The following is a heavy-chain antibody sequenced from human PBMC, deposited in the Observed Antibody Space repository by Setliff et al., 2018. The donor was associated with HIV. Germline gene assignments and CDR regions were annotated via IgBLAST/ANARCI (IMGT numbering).Heavy chain of an antibody. CDR3: AKGAGFYGDYTFDY. CDR2: MYHTGFT. J-gene: IGHJ4*02. D-gene: IGHD4-17*01. CDR1: GGSISSSAW. Sequence: PSETLSLTCAVSGGSISSSAWWSWVRQPPGKGLEWIGEMYHTGFTNYNPSLQSRVSISMDASKNKFSLKVTSVTSADTAVYYCAKGAGFYGDYTFDYWGQGNLVTVSS. V-gene: IGHV4-4*02.